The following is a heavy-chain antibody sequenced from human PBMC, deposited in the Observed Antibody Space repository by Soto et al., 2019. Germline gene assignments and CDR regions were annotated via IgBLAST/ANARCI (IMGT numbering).Heavy chain of an antibody. J-gene: IGHJ3*02. CDR2: ISGNSGST. CDR3: AKDMWFRNRSSWYQYYDALDI. V-gene: IGHV3-9*01. CDR1: GFTFNDYA. D-gene: IGHD6-13*01. Sequence: GGSLRLSCAASGFTFNDYAMRWVRQAPGKGLEWVSAISGNSGSTGYADSVKGRFTISRDNAKNTLYLQMNSLRAEDTARSEDAKDMWFRNRSSWYQYYDALDIWGQGTMVTVSS.